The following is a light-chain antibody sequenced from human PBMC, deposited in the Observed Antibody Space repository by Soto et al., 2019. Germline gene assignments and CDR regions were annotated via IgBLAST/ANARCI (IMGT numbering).Light chain of an antibody. V-gene: IGKV3D-20*02. CDR3: QQRLNWPPG. CDR1: QSVSSSY. J-gene: IGKJ1*01. Sequence: EIVLTQSPGILSLSPGERATLSCRASQSVSSSYLAWYQQKPGQAPRLLIYGASSRATGIPDRFSGSRSGTDFTLTINDLEPADFGLYYCQQRLNWPPGFGQGTKVDIK. CDR2: GAS.